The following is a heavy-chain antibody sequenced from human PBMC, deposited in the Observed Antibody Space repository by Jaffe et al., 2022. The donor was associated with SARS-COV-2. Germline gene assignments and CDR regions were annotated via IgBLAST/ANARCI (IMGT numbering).Heavy chain of an antibody. CDR3: ATGKGAYYYYGMDV. J-gene: IGHJ6*02. Sequence: EVQLVESGGGLVKPGGSLRLSCAASGFTFSSYSMNWVRQAPGKGLEWVSSISSSSSYIYYADSVKGRFTISRDNAKNSLYLQMNSLRAEDTAVYYCATGKGAYYYYGMDVWGQGTTVTVSS. CDR1: GFTFSSYS. CDR2: ISSSSSYI. D-gene: IGHD1-1*01. V-gene: IGHV3-21*01.